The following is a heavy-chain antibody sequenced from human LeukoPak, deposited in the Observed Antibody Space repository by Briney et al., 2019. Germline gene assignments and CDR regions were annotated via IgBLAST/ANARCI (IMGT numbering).Heavy chain of an antibody. V-gene: IGHV1-2*02. D-gene: IGHD6-19*01. Sequence: GASVKVSCKASGYTFTGYYMHWVRQAPGQGLEWMGWINPNSGGTNYAQKFQGRVTMTRDTSISTAYMELSRLRSDDTAVYYCAREVGAVAGRGFGPWGQGTLVTVSS. J-gene: IGHJ5*02. CDR3: AREVGAVAGRGFGP. CDR1: GYTFTGYY. CDR2: INPNSGGT.